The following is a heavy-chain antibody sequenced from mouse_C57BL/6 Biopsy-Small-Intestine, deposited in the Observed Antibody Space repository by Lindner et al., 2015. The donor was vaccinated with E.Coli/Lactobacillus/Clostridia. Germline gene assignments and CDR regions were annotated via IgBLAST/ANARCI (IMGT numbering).Heavy chain of an antibody. CDR3: ARDARGSGPNIYFFDY. V-gene: IGHV1S81*02. D-gene: IGHD5-1-1*01. Sequence: SVKVSCKASGGTFSDYTFSWVRQAPGQGLEWMGGIIPILGTTNYAQRFQGRLTIIADESTSTAFMELSSLRSVDTAVYYCARDARGSGPNIYFFDYWGQGTLVTVSS. CDR2: IIPILGTT. J-gene: IGHJ4*01. CDR1: GGTFSDYT.